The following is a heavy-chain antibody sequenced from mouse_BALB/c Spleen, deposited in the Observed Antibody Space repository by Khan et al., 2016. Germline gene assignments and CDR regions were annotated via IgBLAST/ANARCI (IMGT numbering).Heavy chain of an antibody. J-gene: IGHJ3*01. V-gene: IGHV9-3*02. Sequence: QIQLVQSGPELMKPGETVKISCKASGYTFTNYGMYWVKQAPGKGLKWMGWINTNTGEPTYAEEVKGRFAISLETSASTAYLQITNLNNEDTAAYFCASYDYDRCFDYWGPGTLVTVSS. D-gene: IGHD2-4*01. CDR3: ASYDYDRCFDY. CDR2: INTNTGEP. CDR1: GYTFTNYG.